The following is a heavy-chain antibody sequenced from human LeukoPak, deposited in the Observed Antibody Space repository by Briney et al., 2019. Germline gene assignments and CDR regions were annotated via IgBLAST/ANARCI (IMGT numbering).Heavy chain of an antibody. V-gene: IGHV3-21*01. Sequence: PGGSLRLSCAASGFTFSSYSMNWVRQAPGKGLEWVSSISSSSSYIYYADSVKGRFTISRDNAKNSLYLQMNRLSAEDTAVYYCARELAVYYGSGSYYNPLNWFDPWGQGTLVTVSS. CDR1: GFTFSSYS. CDR3: ARELAVYYGSGSYYNPLNWFDP. D-gene: IGHD3-10*01. CDR2: ISSSSSYI. J-gene: IGHJ5*02.